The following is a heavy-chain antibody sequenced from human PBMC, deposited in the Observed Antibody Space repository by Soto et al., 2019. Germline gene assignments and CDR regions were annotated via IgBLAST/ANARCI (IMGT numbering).Heavy chain of an antibody. D-gene: IGHD1-1*01. V-gene: IGHV4-59*01. Sequence: QVQLQVSGPGLVKPSETLSLTCTVSGDSISAYSWSWVRQPPGKGLEWIGNIHYNGNTKYNPSLKSRVTMSLDTSKNQFSLRLISVTAADTAKYFCAREGNLGRWLQLLDFWGQGTLVTVSS. J-gene: IGHJ4*02. CDR1: GDSISAYS. CDR2: IHYNGNT. CDR3: AREGNLGRWLQLLDF.